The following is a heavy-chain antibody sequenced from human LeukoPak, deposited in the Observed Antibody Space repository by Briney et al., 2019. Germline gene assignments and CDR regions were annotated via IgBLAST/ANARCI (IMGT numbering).Heavy chain of an antibody. CDR2: ISGSGGST. J-gene: IGHJ4*02. CDR3: VKGGQNYDFWRFDY. V-gene: IGHV3-23*01. CDR1: GFRFSGYA. Sequence: SGGSLRLSCGASGFRFSGYAMSWVRQAPGKGLEWVSSISGSGGSTYYTDSVKGRFAISRDNSKSTLYLQMNSLGTDDTALYYCVKGGQNYDFWRFDYWGQGTLVTASS. D-gene: IGHD3-3*01.